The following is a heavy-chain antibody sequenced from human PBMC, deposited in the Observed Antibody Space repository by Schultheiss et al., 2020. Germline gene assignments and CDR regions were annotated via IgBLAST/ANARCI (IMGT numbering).Heavy chain of an antibody. J-gene: IGHJ6*02. CDR2: IYYSGST. CDR3: ARRVAPPVYYYYGMDV. V-gene: IGHV4-59*08. CDR1: GGSISSYY. Sequence: SETLSLTCTVSGGSISSYYWSWIRQHPGKGLEWIGYIYYSGSTNYNPSLKSLVTISVDTSKNQFSLKLSSVTAADTAVYYCARRVAPPVYYYYGMDVWGRGGT.